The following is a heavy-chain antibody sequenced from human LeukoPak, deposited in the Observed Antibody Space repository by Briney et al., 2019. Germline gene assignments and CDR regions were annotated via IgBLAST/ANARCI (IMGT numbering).Heavy chain of an antibody. V-gene: IGHV4-34*01. J-gene: IGHJ4*02. CDR2: INHSGST. D-gene: IGHD6-13*01. Sequence: SETLSLTCAVYGGSFSGYYWSWIRQPPGKGLEWIGEINHSGSTNYNPSLKSRVTISVDMSKNQFSLKLSSVTAADTAVYYCARALVRRFDYWGQGTLVTVSS. CDR1: GGSFSGYY. CDR3: ARALVRRFDY.